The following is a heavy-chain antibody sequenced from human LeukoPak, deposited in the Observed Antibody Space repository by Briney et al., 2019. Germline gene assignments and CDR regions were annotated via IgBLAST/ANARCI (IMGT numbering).Heavy chain of an antibody. CDR3: AKDYDSSGWAAFDI. Sequence: GGSLRLSCAASGFTFSDYYMSWIRQAPGKGLEWVSYISSSNSYTNYADSVKGRFYADSVKGRFTISRDNSKNTLYLQMNSLRAEDTAVYYCAKDYDSSGWAAFDIWGQGTMVTVSS. J-gene: IGHJ3*02. V-gene: IGHV3-11*06. D-gene: IGHD3-22*01. CDR1: GFTFSDYY. CDR2: ISSSNSYT.